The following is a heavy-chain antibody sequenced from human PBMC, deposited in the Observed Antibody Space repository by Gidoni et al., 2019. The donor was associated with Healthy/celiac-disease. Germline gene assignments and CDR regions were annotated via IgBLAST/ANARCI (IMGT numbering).Heavy chain of an antibody. CDR3: AKDLAAARPVPGPFDL. D-gene: IGHD6-6*01. Sequence: EVQLLESGGGLVQPGGSLRLSWSASGFTFSSDDMNWVRQAPGKGREWVSAIMGSSGSTYSADSMKGRFTISRDNSKNTLYLQMNSLRAEDTAVYYCAKDLAAARPVPGPFDLWGRGTLVTVSS. CDR1: GFTFSSDD. V-gene: IGHV3-23*01. J-gene: IGHJ2*01. CDR2: IMGSSGST.